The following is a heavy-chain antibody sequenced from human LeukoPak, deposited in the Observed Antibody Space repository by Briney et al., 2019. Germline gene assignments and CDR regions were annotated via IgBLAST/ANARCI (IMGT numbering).Heavy chain of an antibody. D-gene: IGHD1-14*01. CDR2: IYTSGST. J-gene: IGHJ5*02. CDR1: GGSFSGYY. V-gene: IGHV4-59*10. CDR3: ARGIMSSRGTNWFDP. Sequence: SETLSLTCAVYGGSFSGYYWSWIRQPAGKGLEWIGRIYTSGSTNYNPSLKSRVTMSVDTSKNQFSLKLSSVTAADTAVYYCARGIMSSRGTNWFDPWGQGTLVTVSS.